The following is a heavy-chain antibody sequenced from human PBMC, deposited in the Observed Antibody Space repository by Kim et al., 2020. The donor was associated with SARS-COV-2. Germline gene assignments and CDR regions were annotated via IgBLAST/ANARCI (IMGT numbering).Heavy chain of an antibody. V-gene: IGHV3-23*01. J-gene: IGHJ4*02. CDR3: AKLSARGYSYGYFDY. D-gene: IGHD5-18*01. Sequence: DSVKGRVTMSRDNSKNTLYLQLNRLRTDDSAVYHCAKLSARGYSYGYFDYWGQGILVTVSS.